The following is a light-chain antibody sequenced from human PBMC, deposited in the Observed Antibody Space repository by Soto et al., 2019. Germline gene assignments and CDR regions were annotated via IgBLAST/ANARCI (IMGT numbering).Light chain of an antibody. J-gene: IGKJ4*01. V-gene: IGKV3-15*01. Sequence: ISQSPATLSVSPGDGATLTYRPSQGSGDTLAWYQHKPCQTPRLLIYDTATMATGGPTRFSGSRSGAEFTLTINSRQSEDVAVYYCQPYNNWPLPFGGGTKV. CDR2: DTA. CDR1: QGSGDT. CDR3: QPYNNWPLP.